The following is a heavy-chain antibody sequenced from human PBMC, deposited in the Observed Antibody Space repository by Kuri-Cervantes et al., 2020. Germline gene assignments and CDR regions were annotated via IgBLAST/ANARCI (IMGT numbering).Heavy chain of an antibody. D-gene: IGHD6-19*01. CDR2: ISWNSGSI. Sequence: SLKISCAASGFTFDDYAMHWVRQAPGKGLEWVSVISWNSGSIGYADSVKGRFTISRDNAKNSLYLQMNSLRAEDTALYYCAKEAVAGTSYYYGMDVWGQGTTVTVSS. CDR1: GFTFDDYA. J-gene: IGHJ6*02. V-gene: IGHV3-9*01. CDR3: AKEAVAGTSYYYGMDV.